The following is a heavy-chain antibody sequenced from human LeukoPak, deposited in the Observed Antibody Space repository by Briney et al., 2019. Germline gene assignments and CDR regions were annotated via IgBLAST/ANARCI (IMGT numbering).Heavy chain of an antibody. CDR3: ARWRVVVAATDLNWFDP. CDR2: IYPGDSDT. J-gene: IGHJ5*02. V-gene: IGHV5-51*01. CDR1: GYSFTNHW. D-gene: IGHD2-15*01. Sequence: GESLKISCKGSGYSFTNHWIGWVRQMPGKGLEWMGIIYPGDSDTRYSPSFQGQVTISADKSISTAYLQWSSLKASDTAMYYCARWRVVVAATDLNWFDPWGQGTLVTVSS.